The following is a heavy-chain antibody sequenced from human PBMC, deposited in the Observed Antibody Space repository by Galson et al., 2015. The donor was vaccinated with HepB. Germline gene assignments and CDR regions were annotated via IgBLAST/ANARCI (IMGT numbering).Heavy chain of an antibody. CDR3: ARIRSGVRGRGYDY. CDR2: IDWDDDK. CDR1: GFSLSTSGMC. V-gene: IGHV2-70*11. Sequence: PALVKPTQTLTLPCTFSGFSLSTSGMCVSWIRQPPGKALEWLARIDWDDDKYYSTSLKTRLTISKDTSKNQVVLTMTNMDPVDTATYYCARIRSGVRGRGYDYWGQGTLVTVSS. J-gene: IGHJ4*02. D-gene: IGHD3-10*01.